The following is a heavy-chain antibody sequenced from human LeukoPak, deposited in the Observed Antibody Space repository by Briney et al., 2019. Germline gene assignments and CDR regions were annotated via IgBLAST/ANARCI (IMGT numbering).Heavy chain of an antibody. J-gene: IGHJ6*02. CDR2: INPNSGGT. CDR1: GYTFTSYY. Sequence: ASVKVSCTASGYTFTSYYMHWVRQAPGQGLEWMGRINPNSGGTNYAQKFQGRVTMTRDTSISTAYMELSRLRSDDTAVYYYARGRYYYGSGSYPGDVWGQGTTVTVSS. D-gene: IGHD3-10*01. V-gene: IGHV1-2*06. CDR3: ARGRYYYGSGSYPGDV.